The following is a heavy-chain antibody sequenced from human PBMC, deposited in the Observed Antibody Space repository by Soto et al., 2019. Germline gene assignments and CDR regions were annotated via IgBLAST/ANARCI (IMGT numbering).Heavy chain of an antibody. CDR2: MNPNNGYT. J-gene: IGHJ5*02. CDR3: ARLYYYDSGSFVS. Sequence: ASVKGSCKASGYSLTSVDIDWVRQATGQGLEWMGWMNPNNGYTGYAQKFQGRVTMTRNTSVSTAYMELSSLRSDDTAVYYCARLYYYDSGSFVSWGQGTLVTVYS. CDR1: GYSLTSVD. D-gene: IGHD3-10*01. V-gene: IGHV1-8*01.